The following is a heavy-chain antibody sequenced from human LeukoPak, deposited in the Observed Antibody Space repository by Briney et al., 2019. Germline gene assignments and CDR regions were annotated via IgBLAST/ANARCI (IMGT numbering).Heavy chain of an antibody. CDR2: IGGSGGST. Sequence: PGGSLRLSCAASGFTFSSYAMSWVRQAPGKGLEWVSAIGGSGGSTYYADSVKGRFTISRDNSKNTLYLQMSGLRAEDTAVYYCASKSNSGRPHHDYWGQGMLVTVSS. J-gene: IGHJ4*02. CDR3: ASKSNSGRPHHDY. CDR1: GFTFSSYA. D-gene: IGHD5-12*01. V-gene: IGHV3-23*01.